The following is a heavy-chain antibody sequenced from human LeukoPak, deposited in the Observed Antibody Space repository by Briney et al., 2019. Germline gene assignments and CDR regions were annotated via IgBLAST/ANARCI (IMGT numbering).Heavy chain of an antibody. Sequence: SVTVSCKASGGTFSSYAISWVRQAPGQGLEWMGRIIPILGIANYAQKFQGRVTMTTDTSTSTAYMELRSLRSDDTAVYYCARDGIEYGSGNFYSNGMDVWGQGTTVTVSS. CDR3: ARDGIEYGSGNFYSNGMDV. D-gene: IGHD3-10*01. CDR1: GGTFSSYA. V-gene: IGHV1-69*04. J-gene: IGHJ6*02. CDR2: IIPILGIA.